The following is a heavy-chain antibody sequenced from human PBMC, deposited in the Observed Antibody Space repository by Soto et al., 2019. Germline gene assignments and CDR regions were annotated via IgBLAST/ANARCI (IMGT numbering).Heavy chain of an antibody. J-gene: IGHJ5*02. CDR1: GYTFTKYA. D-gene: IGHD2-21*02. V-gene: IGHV1-3*01. Sequence: ASMKVSCKASGYTFTKYAIHWVRQAPGQRLEWMGWINAGNGNTQYSQNFQVRVTITRDTSATTAYMELSSLRSEDSAVYYCATSSRKHCRGDTCFENWFDPWGQGTRVTVSS. CDR2: INAGNGNT. CDR3: ATSSRKHCRGDTCFENWFDP.